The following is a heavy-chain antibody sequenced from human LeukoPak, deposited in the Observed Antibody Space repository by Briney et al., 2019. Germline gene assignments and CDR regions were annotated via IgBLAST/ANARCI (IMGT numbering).Heavy chain of an antibody. CDR2: ISADGGSA. CDR3: AKESGKFDY. Sequence: HTGGSLRLSCVASGLNFGESAMHWVRQAPGKGLEWVSLISADGGSAFSADSVKGRFSISRDNSKNSLYLRMDSLRSEDTAMYYCAKESGKFDYWGQGTLVVVSS. J-gene: IGHJ4*02. V-gene: IGHV3-43*02. CDR1: GLNFGESA.